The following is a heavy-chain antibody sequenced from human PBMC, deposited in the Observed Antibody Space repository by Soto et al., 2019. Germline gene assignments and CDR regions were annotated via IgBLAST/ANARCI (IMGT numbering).Heavy chain of an antibody. Sequence: ASVKVSCKASGYTFTSYYMHWVRQAPGQGLEWMGRITPSFGRTNYAQKFQGRVTITGDKSTSTAYMELSSLRSEDTAVYYCASTPSKNCSGGSGSNDYWAQGTLVPVSS. CDR2: ITPSFGRT. V-gene: IGHV1-46*01. CDR3: ASTPSKNCSGGSGSNDY. CDR1: GYTFTSYY. D-gene: IGHD2-15*01. J-gene: IGHJ4*02.